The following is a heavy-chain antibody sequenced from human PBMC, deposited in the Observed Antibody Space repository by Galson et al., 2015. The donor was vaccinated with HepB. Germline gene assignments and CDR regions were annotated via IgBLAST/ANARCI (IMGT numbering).Heavy chain of an antibody. J-gene: IGHJ4*02. CDR3: ANAYYIMGPFDN. Sequence: SLRLSCAASGFTLSTYEMNWVRQAPGKGLEWVSYSSSSGTTLFYADSVKGRFTISRDNAKNTLSLQMDSLRVEDTAVYYCANAYYIMGPFDNWGQGTLVTVSS. CDR1: GFTLSTYE. D-gene: IGHD3-10*01. CDR2: SSSSGTTL. V-gene: IGHV3-48*03.